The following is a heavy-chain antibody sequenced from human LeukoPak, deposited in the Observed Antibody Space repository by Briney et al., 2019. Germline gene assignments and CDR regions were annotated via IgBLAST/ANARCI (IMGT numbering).Heavy chain of an antibody. V-gene: IGHV3-23*01. Sequence: GSLRLSCAASGFTFSTYAMNWVRQAPGKRLEWVSSITGSGRDTYYAGSVKGRITISRDNSKNTLYLQMNSLRAEDTAVYYCAKSRYSGSYCIDPWGQGTLVTVSS. CDR1: GFTFSTYA. J-gene: IGHJ5*02. D-gene: IGHD1-26*01. CDR2: ITGSGRDT. CDR3: AKSRYSGSYCIDP.